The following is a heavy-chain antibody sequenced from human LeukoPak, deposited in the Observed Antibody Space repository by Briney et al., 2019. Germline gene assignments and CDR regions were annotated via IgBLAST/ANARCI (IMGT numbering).Heavy chain of an antibody. D-gene: IGHD3-22*01. Sequence: RGSLRLSCAASGYTFSSYSINWVRQAPGKGLEWVSSIRVRSNYIYYADSVRGRFRISRDDARDSLYLQMNSLRAEDTAVYYCVRLRRNSDTSGFYYYYDFWGQGTLVTVSS. CDR3: VRLRRNSDTSGFYYYYDF. CDR2: IRVRSNYI. V-gene: IGHV3-21*01. CDR1: GYTFSSYS. J-gene: IGHJ4*02.